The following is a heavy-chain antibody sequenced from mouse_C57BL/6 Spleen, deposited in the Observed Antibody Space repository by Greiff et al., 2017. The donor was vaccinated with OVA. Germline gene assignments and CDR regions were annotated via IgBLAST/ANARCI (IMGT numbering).Heavy chain of an antibody. Sequence: EVKLVESEGGLVQPGSSMKLSCTASGFTFSDYYMAWVRQVPEKGLEWVANINYDGSSTYYLDSLKSRFIISRDNAKNILYLQMSSLKSEDTATYYYARDQGDGYFDVWGTGTTVTVSS. V-gene: IGHV5-16*01. CDR2: INYDGSST. CDR1: GFTFSDYY. D-gene: IGHD3-2*02. J-gene: IGHJ1*03. CDR3: ARDQGDGYFDV.